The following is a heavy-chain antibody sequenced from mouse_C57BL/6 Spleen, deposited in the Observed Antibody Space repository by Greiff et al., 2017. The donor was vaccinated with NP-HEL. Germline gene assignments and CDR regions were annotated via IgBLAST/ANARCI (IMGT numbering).Heavy chain of an antibody. V-gene: IGHV1-20*01. Sequence: EVKLQESGPELVKPGDSVKISCKASGYSFTGYFMNWVMQSHGKSLEWLGRINPYNGDTFYNQKFKGKATLTVDKSSSTAHMELRSLTSEDSAVYYGARSGGIYYDFPWFAYWGQGTLVTVSA. CDR2: INPYNGDT. J-gene: IGHJ3*01. D-gene: IGHD2-4*01. CDR1: GYSFTGYF. CDR3: ARSGGIYYDFPWFAY.